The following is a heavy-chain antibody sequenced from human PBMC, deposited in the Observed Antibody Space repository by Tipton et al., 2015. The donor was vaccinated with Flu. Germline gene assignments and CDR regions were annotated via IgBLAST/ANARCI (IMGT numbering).Heavy chain of an antibody. D-gene: IGHD3-22*01. V-gene: IGHV3-23*01. J-gene: IGHJ4*02. Sequence: AVSGFTFSNYAMNWVRQAPGKGLEWVSGISGSDNTYFADSVKGRFTISRDNSKNTLYLQMNSLRAEDTAVYYCAKAVYYYDSSGSGNYFDYWGQGTLVTVSS. CDR2: ISGSDNT. CDR3: AKAVYYYDSSGSGNYFDY. CDR1: GFTFSNYA.